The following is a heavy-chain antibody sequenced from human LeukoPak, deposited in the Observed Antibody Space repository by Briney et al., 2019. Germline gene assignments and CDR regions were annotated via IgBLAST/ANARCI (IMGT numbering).Heavy chain of an antibody. D-gene: IGHD3-3*01. CDR1: GFTFNNFA. V-gene: IGHV3-23*01. J-gene: IGHJ4*02. Sequence: GGSLGLSCAASGFTFNNFAMSWVRQAPGKGLEWVSATSGSGGSTYYADSVKGRFTISRDNSKNTLYLQMNSLRADDTALYYCAKRGSYDFWSGYYYDYWGRGTPVTVSS. CDR3: AKRGSYDFWSGYYYDY. CDR2: TSGSGGST.